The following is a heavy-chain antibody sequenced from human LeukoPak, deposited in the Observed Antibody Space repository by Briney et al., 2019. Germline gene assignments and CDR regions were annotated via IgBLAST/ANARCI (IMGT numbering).Heavy chain of an antibody. J-gene: IGHJ2*01. CDR3: AADRYYYGSGSYYRWYFDL. V-gene: IGHV1-58*01. Sequence: SVKVSCKASGFTFTSSAVQWVRQARGQRLEWIGWIVVGSGNTNYAQKFQERVTITRDMSTSTACMELSSLRSEDTAVYYCAADRYYYGSGSYYRWYFDLWGRGTLVTVSS. CDR1: GFTFTSSA. CDR2: IVVGSGNT. D-gene: IGHD3-10*01.